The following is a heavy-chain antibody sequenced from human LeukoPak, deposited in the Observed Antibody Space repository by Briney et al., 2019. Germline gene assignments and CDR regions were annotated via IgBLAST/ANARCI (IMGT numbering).Heavy chain of an antibody. V-gene: IGHV4-59*08. D-gene: IGHD6-19*01. CDR3: ARQRAGYTTGWYSFDY. CDR2: VYYSGST. CDR1: GDSIISYY. J-gene: IGHJ4*02. Sequence: SETLSLTCTVSGDSIISYYWSWIRQPPGKGLEWIGFVYYSGSTYYNPSLKSRVTISVDTSKNQVSLKLSSVTAADTAVYYCARQRAGYTTGWYSFDYWGQGTRVTVSS.